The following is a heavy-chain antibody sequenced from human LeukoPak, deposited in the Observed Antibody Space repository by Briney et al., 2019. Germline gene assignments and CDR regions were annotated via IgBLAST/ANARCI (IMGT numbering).Heavy chain of an antibody. V-gene: IGHV3-53*01. CDR2: IYSGGST. CDR1: GFTVSSNY. Sequence: TGGSLRLSCAASGFTVSSNYMSWVRQAPGRGLEWVSVIYSGGSTYYADSVKGRFTIFRDNAKNTLNLQMNSLRAEDTAVYYCAKRGYYYDSGGYYYFDYWGQGTLVTVSS. CDR3: AKRGYYYDSGGYYYFDY. D-gene: IGHD3-22*01. J-gene: IGHJ4*02.